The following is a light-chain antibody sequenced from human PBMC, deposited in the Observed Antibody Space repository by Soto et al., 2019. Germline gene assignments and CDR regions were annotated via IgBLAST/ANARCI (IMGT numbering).Light chain of an antibody. CDR2: AAS. V-gene: IGKV1-39*01. Sequence: DIQMTQSPSSLSASIGDRVTITCRASQNINSHLNWYQQKPGKAPKVLIYAASRLQSGVPFRFIGSGSGTELTLTIRSMEPEDFATYYCQQSHITTLFTFGKGTKLEIK. CDR1: QNINSH. CDR3: QQSHITTLFT. J-gene: IGKJ2*01.